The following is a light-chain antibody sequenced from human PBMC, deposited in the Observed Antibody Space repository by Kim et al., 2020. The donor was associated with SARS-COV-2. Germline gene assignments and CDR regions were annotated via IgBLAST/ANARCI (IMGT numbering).Light chain of an antibody. V-gene: IGLV6-57*01. CDR2: DDH. CDR3: QSSDTDNQV. CDR1: TGKLDSTY. J-gene: IGLJ3*02. Sequence: GKTIPIASTRRTGKLDSTYVLRYQRRPGSPATPVIYDDHKRPSGVHTRFSGSIDTASSSATLTISGLQTGDDGYYFCQSSDTDNQVFGGGTQLTVL.